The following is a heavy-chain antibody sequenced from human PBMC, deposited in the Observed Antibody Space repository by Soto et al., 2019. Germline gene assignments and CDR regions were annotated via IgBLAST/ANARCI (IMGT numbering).Heavy chain of an antibody. Sequence: PGGSLRLSCAASGFIFFNHWMHWVRQAPGKGLEWVSVIHGGGNSAYYADSVKGRFTISRDNSKNTLYLQMNSLRAEDTAVYYCARGIRGPFYGAPTGDWGQGTLVTVSS. CDR2: IHGGGNSA. CDR3: ARGIRGPFYGAPTGD. D-gene: IGHD4-17*01. V-gene: IGHV3-NL1*01. J-gene: IGHJ4*02. CDR1: GFIFFNHW.